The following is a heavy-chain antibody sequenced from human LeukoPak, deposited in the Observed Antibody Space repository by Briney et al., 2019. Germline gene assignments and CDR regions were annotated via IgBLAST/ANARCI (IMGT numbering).Heavy chain of an antibody. D-gene: IGHD3-10*01. CDR1: GFTFSRSA. V-gene: IGHV3-23*01. CDR2: ISGSGGHT. CDR3: AKDLYYYASGTGDY. J-gene: IGHJ4*02. Sequence: GGSLRLSCVGSGFTFSRSAMSWVRLAPGKGLEWVSGISGSGGHTYYTDSVKGRFTISRDNSKNTLYLQMNSLRAEDTAVYYCAKDLYYYASGTGDYWGQGTLVTVSS.